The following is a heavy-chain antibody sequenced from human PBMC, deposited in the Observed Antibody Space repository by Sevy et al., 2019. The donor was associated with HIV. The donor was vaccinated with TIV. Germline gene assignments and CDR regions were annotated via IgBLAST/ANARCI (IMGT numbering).Heavy chain of an antibody. CDR2: IYYTGTS. CDR1: GASVSGERHY. J-gene: IGHJ4*02. V-gene: IGHV4-61*01. D-gene: IGHD3-22*01. CDR3: ARGRRYNSGGYYYPPPKHYPAN. Sequence: SETLSLTCAVSGASVSGERHYWNWIRQPPGRGLEWIGCIYYTGTSYYNPSLMSRVTMSVGTSKNEISLTLSSVTAADTAVYYCARGRRYNSGGYYYPPPKHYPANWGQGTLVTVSS.